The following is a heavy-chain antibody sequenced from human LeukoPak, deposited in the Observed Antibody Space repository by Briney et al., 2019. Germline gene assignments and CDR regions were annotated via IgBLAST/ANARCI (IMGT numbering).Heavy chain of an antibody. Sequence: GGSLRLPCAASGFTFSKYRMLWPRQAPGKGLESVSRINTDGSVTTYADSVKGRFPVSRDNADNTMFLQMNSVRDEDTAVYYCATKQWLAPPPDSWGQGTPVTVSS. CDR3: ATKQWLAPPPDS. CDR2: INTDGSVT. J-gene: IGHJ4*02. V-gene: IGHV3-74*01. D-gene: IGHD6-19*01. CDR1: GFTFSKYR.